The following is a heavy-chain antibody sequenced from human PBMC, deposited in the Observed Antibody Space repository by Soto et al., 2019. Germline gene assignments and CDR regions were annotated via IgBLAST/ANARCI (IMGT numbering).Heavy chain of an antibody. J-gene: IGHJ4*02. CDR3: ARATYSSSYYFDS. Sequence: QPGGSLRLSCAASGFTFSSFEMNWVRQAPGKGLEWVSKIGSSGSTIWYADSVKGRFTISRDNAKNSLYLQMNSLRGEDTAVYYCARATYSSSYYFDSWGQGTLVTVSS. D-gene: IGHD6-6*01. CDR2: IGSSGSTI. CDR1: GFTFSSFE. V-gene: IGHV3-48*03.